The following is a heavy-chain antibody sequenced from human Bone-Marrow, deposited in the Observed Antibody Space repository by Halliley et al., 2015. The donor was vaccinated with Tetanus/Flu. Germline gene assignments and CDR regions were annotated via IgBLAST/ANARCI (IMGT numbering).Heavy chain of an antibody. Sequence: MQLVQSGAEVKKPGESLKISCKASGYSFTAYWIGWVRHMPGEGLEWMGVVYPDDSDARYSPSFEGHITISADKSISTAFLQWNSLKASDTAIYYCARGGGNWDPFDYWGQGTLVTVSS. D-gene: IGHD1-1*01. CDR2: VYPDDSDA. CDR1: GYSFTAYW. V-gene: IGHV5-51*01. CDR3: ARGGGNWDPFDY. J-gene: IGHJ4*02.